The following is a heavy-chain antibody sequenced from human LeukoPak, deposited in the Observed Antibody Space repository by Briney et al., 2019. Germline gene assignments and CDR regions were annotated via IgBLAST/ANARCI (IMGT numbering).Heavy chain of an antibody. D-gene: IGHD3-22*01. J-gene: IGHJ4*02. CDR1: GFTFSSYG. Sequence: GGSLRLSCAASGFTFSSYGMHWVRQAPGKGLEWVAFIWYAGSKKYYADSVKGRFTISRDNSKNTLYLQMNSLRAEDTAVYYCAKASGTYYYDSSGFDYWGQGTLGTVSS. V-gene: IGHV3-30*02. CDR3: AKASGTYYYDSSGFDY. CDR2: IWYAGSKK.